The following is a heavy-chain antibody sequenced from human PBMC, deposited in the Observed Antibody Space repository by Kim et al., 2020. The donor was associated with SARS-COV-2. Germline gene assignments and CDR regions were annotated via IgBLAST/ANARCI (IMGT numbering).Heavy chain of an antibody. Sequence: SETLSLTCTVSGGSISSGGYYWSWIRQHPGKGLEWIGYIYYSGSTYYNPSLKSRVTISVDTSKNQFSLKLSSVTAADTAVYYCARSPRFNRSGGGAVVPAATPDYWGQGTLVTVSS. D-gene: IGHD2-2*01. CDR1: GGSISSGGYY. CDR2: IYYSGST. CDR3: ARSPRFNRSGGGAVVPAATPDY. J-gene: IGHJ4*02. V-gene: IGHV4-31*03.